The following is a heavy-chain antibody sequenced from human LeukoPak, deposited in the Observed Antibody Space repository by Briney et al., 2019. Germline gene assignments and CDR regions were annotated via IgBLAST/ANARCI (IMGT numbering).Heavy chain of an antibody. CDR2: IWYDGSDK. Sequence: GGSLRLSCAASGFTFSSYTMHWVRQAPGKGLEWGAVIWYDGSDKYYAASVKGRFTIYRDNSKNTLYLQMKSLRAEDTAVYYCARDTSRTADYWGQGTLVTVSS. CDR1: GFTFSSYT. J-gene: IGHJ4*02. V-gene: IGHV3-33*01. CDR3: ARDTSRTADY.